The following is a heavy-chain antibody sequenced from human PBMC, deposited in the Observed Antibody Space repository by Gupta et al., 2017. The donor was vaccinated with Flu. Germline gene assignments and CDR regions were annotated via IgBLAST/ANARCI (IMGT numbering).Heavy chain of an antibody. D-gene: IGHD1-7*01. CDR2: VHSSGNT. Sequence: QLQLSESGPRLVKPPQPLSFTCSVSRGSINVFSFFWAWIRQVPGKGLEWIGYVHSSGNTYYNPSLRSRLMMSIDTAKNELSLGMTSLTAADTAMYYCARRGTYYFVVGGQGALGTVSS. J-gene: IGHJ4*02. V-gene: IGHV4-31*03. CDR1: RGSINVFSFF. CDR3: ARRGTYYFVV.